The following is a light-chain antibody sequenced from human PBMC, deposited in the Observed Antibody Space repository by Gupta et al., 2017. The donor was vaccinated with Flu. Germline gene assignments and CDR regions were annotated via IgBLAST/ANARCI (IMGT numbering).Light chain of an antibody. V-gene: IGLV2-14*01. J-gene: IGLJ1*01. CDR2: EVS. CDR1: SSDVGGYNY. CDR3: SSYTSSSTRV. Sequence: SALTPPASVSASPGQSITISCTGTSSDVGGYNYVSWYQQHPGKAPKLMIYEVSNRPAGVANRFSGSKSGNTASLTXSXLQAEDXADYYCSSYTSSSTRVFGTGTKVTVL.